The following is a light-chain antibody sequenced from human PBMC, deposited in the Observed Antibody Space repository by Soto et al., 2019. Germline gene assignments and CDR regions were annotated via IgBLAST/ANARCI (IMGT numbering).Light chain of an antibody. Sequence: EIVLTQSPATLSLSPGERATLSCRASQSVSTYLAWYQQKPGQAPRLLIYDASNRATGIPARFSGSGSGTDFTLIISSLAPEDFEVYYCQHRSNWPPTFGGGTKVEVK. J-gene: IGKJ4*01. CDR3: QHRSNWPPT. CDR2: DAS. V-gene: IGKV3-11*01. CDR1: QSVSTY.